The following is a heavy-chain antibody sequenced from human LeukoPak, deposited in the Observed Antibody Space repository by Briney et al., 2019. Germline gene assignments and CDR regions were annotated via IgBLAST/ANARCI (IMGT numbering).Heavy chain of an antibody. D-gene: IGHD6-19*01. CDR2: IIPIFGIA. J-gene: IGHJ4*02. Sequence: ASVKVSCKASGGTFSSYAISWVRQAPGQGLEWMGRIIPIFGIANYAQKFQGRVTITADKSTSTAYMELSSLRSEDTAVYYCARDHPGYSSGLGHFDYWGQGTLVTVSS. CDR1: GGTFSSYA. CDR3: ARDHPGYSSGLGHFDY. V-gene: IGHV1-69*04.